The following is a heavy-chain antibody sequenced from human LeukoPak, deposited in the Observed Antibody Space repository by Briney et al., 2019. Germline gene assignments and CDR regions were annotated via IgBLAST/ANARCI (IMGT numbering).Heavy chain of an antibody. V-gene: IGHV1-18*04. CDR1: GFTLTNYG. CDR2: IWAKNGKI. D-gene: IGHD6-13*01. CDR3: ARVPPSGQQVFGSDY. Sequence: ASLIVSCKAPGFTLTNYGIRWVPPDPGQGLGSRSWIWAKNGKIRYAKKFQGRVIMATDTSTTTAYMEMTSLRSDDTAGDYCARVPPSGQQVFGSDYWGQGTKVTVSS. J-gene: IGHJ4*02.